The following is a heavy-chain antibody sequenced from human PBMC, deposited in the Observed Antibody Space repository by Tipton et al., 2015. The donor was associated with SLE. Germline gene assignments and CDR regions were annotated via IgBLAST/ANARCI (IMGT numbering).Heavy chain of an antibody. CDR3: ARDQTERYSYGCLDY. V-gene: IGHV3-15*01. CDR1: GFTFSNAW. D-gene: IGHD5-18*01. Sequence: GSLRLSCAASGFTFSNAWMSWVRQAPGKGLEWVGRIKSKTIGGTTDYAAPVKGRFTISRDDSKNTLYLQMNSLRAEDTAVYYCARDQTERYSYGCLDYWGQGTLVTVSS. CDR2: IKSKTIGGTT. J-gene: IGHJ4*02.